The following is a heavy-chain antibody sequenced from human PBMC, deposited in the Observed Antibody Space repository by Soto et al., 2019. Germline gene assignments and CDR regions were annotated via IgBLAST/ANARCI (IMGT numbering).Heavy chain of an antibody. V-gene: IGHV4-39*02. CDR2: IYYSGNR. CDR1: GGSISSSSYY. Sequence: PSETLSLTCTVSGGSISSSSYYWDWIRQPPGKGLEWIGSIYYSGNRYYNPSLKSRVTMSVDTSKNQFSLKLSSVTAADTAVYYCARDKITGLFDYWGQGTLVTVSA. D-gene: IGHD2-8*02. J-gene: IGHJ4*02. CDR3: ARDKITGLFDY.